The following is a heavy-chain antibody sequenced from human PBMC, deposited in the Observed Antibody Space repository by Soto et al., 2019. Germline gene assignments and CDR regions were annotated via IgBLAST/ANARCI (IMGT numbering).Heavy chain of an antibody. J-gene: IGHJ4*01. D-gene: IGHD3-10*02. CDR2: ITIRTGNV. Sequence: GGSLRLSCEASGFTFSECSMNWVRQAPGKGLEWLAYITIRTGNVLYADSVRGRFTISADNAENSVILQMNSLRDEDSAVYFCVRDRDLYRDMFHADLWGQGTLVTAPQ. CDR1: GFTFSECS. V-gene: IGHV3-48*02. CDR3: VRDRDLYRDMFHADL.